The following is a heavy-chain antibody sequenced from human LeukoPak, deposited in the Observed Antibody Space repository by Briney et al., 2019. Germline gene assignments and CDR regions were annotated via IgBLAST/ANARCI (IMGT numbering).Heavy chain of an antibody. CDR1: GGSISSSSYY. CDR2: IYYSGTT. J-gene: IGHJ4*02. Sequence: SETLSLTCTVSGGSISSSSYYWGWIRQPPGKGLEWIGSIYYSGTTYYNPSLKSRVTISVDTSKNQFSLKLSSVTAADTAVYYCAQTGGSGRRTEINFDYWGQGTLVTVSS. V-gene: IGHV4-39*07. CDR3: AQTGGSGRRTEINFDY. D-gene: IGHD2-15*01.